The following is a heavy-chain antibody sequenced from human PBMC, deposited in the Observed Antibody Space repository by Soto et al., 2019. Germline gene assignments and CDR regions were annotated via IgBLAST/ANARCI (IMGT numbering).Heavy chain of an antibody. V-gene: IGHV3-23*01. CDR2: ISNNGDTA. D-gene: IGHD3-16*02. J-gene: IGHJ4*02. Sequence: EVQLLESGGGLVQPGGSLTLSCATSGFTFGSYPLFWSGQPAEKGLEWVASISNNGDTAYYADSLKGRLTISRGNSENTLYLQMNGLRADDTALYFCAKSRVFIGAIVTLLDSWGQGTQVTVSS. CDR1: GFTFGSYP. CDR3: AKSRVFIGAIVTLLDS.